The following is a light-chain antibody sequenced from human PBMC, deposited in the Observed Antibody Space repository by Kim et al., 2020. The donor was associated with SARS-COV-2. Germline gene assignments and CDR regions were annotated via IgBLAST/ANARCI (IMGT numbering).Light chain of an antibody. CDR2: GKD. CDR1: SLRTYF. Sequence: SSGLTQDPTVSVALGQTVRISCQGDSLRTYFAYWYQKKPGQAPILVIYGKDKRPSGIPARFSGSGSGNTASLTITGPQAEDEADYYCASRDSSGNLFVFGSGTKVTVL. V-gene: IGLV3-19*01. CDR3: ASRDSSGNLFV. J-gene: IGLJ1*01.